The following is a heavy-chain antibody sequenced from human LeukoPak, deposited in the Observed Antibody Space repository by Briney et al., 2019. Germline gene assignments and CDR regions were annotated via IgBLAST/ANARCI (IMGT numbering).Heavy chain of an antibody. V-gene: IGHV3-30*04. CDR1: GFTFSNYA. Sequence: QPGRSLRLSCAASGFTFSNYAMHWVRQAPGKGLEWVAVISYDGSNKYYADSVKGRFTISRDNSKNTLYLQMNSLRAEDTAVYYCARDSFTYYYDTRGPPHYRGQGTLVTVSS. D-gene: IGHD3-22*01. CDR2: ISYDGSNK. J-gene: IGHJ4*02. CDR3: ARDSFTYYYDTRGPPHY.